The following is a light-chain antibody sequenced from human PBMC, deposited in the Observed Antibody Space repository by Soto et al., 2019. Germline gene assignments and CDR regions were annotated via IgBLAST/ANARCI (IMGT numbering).Light chain of an antibody. CDR3: SSYTSSSTLVV. Sequence: QSALTQPASVSGSPGQSITISCTGTSSDVGDYNYVSWYQQHPGKAPKLMIYDVSYRPSGFSNRFSGSKSGNTASLTISGLQAEDEADYYCSSYTSSSTLVVFGGGTKLTVL. CDR2: DVS. J-gene: IGLJ2*01. CDR1: SSDVGDYNY. V-gene: IGLV2-14*01.